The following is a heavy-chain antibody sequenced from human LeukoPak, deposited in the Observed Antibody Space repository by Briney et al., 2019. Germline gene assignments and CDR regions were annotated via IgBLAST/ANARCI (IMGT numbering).Heavy chain of an antibody. CDR1: GYTFTSYG. D-gene: IGHD3-3*01. V-gene: IGHV1-18*01. Sequence: GASVKVSCKASGYTFTSYGISWVRQAPGQGLEWMGWISAYNGNTNYAQKLQGRVTMTTDTSTSTAYMELRSLRSDDTAVYYCARADHDFWSGDGGFDPWGQGTLATVSS. CDR2: ISAYNGNT. J-gene: IGHJ5*02. CDR3: ARADHDFWSGDGGFDP.